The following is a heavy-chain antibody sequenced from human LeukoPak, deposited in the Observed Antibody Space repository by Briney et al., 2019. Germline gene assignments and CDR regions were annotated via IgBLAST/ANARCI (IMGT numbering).Heavy chain of an antibody. J-gene: IGHJ6*03. CDR2: IYTSGST. D-gene: IGHD6-19*01. CDR3: ARGGTDGIAVAGTLTIYYYMDV. V-gene: IGHV4-4*07. CDR1: GGSISSYY. Sequence: SETLSLTCTVSGGSISSYYWSWTRQPAGKGLEWIGRIYTSGSTNYNPSLKSRVTMPVDTSKNQFPLKLSSVTAADTAVYYCARGGTDGIAVAGTLTIYYYMDVWGKGTTVTVSS.